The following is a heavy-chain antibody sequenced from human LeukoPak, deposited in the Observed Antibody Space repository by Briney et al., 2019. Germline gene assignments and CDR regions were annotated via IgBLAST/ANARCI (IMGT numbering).Heavy chain of an antibody. V-gene: IGHV4-4*02. J-gene: IGHJ4*02. CDR3: ARVGDSSSWYRGGLDY. D-gene: IGHD6-13*01. CDR1: GGSISSSNW. Sequence: SGTLSLTCAVSGGSISSSNWWSWVRQPPGKGLEWIGYIYYSGSTIYNPSLKSRVTISVDTSKNQFSLKLSSVTAADTAVYYCARVGDSSSWYRGGLDYWGQGTLVTVSS. CDR2: IYYSGST.